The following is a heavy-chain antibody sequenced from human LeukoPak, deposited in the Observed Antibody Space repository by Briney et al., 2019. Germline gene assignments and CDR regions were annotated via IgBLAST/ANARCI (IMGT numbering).Heavy chain of an antibody. CDR1: GFTFSDYF. CDR3: ARRAGAYSHPYDY. J-gene: IGHJ4*02. Sequence: GSLRLSCAASGFTFSDYFMSWIRQSPGKGLEWIGSIYYSGSTYYNPSLKSRVTISVDTSKNQFSLKLSSVTAADTAAYYCARRAGAYSHPYDYWGQGTLVTVSS. V-gene: IGHV4-38-2*01. CDR2: IYYSGST. D-gene: IGHD4/OR15-4a*01.